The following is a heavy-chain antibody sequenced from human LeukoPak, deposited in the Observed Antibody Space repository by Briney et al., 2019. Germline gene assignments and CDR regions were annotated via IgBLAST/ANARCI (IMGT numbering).Heavy chain of an antibody. J-gene: IGHJ4*02. D-gene: IGHD1-1*01. CDR3: ARIGNYYFDY. V-gene: IGHV4-39*01. CDR2: VHFSGST. Sequence: PSETLSLTCTVSGGSITSNNNYWAWIRQPPGKGLEWIGSVHFSGSTNYKPSLKSRVTISVDTSKNQFSLKLTSVTAADTAVYYCARIGNYYFDYWGQGTLVTVSS. CDR1: GGSITSNNNY.